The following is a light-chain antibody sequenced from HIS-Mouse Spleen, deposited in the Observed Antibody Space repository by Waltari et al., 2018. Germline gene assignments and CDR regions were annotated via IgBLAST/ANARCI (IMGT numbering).Light chain of an antibody. CDR1: ALPKKS. Sequence: SYELTQPPSVSVSPGQTARITCSGDALPKKSAYWYQKKSGQAPVLVIYEDSKRPSGIPERFSGSSSGTMATLTISGAQVEDEADYYCYSTDSSGNWVFGGGTKLTVL. CDR3: YSTDSSGNWV. V-gene: IGLV3-10*01. J-gene: IGLJ3*02. CDR2: EDS.